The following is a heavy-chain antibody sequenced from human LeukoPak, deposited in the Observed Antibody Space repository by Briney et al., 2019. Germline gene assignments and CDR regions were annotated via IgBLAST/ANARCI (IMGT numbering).Heavy chain of an antibody. V-gene: IGHV3-30-3*01. D-gene: IGHD3-22*01. CDR1: GFIFSNFA. Sequence: PGGSLRLSCAASGFIFSNFALHWVRQAPGKGLEWVALTSYEGTNKYYADSVKGRFTISRDNSKNTLYLQMNSLRAEDTAVYYCAKPYDTSGNYWAPFDYWGQGTLVTVSS. J-gene: IGHJ4*02. CDR2: TSYEGTNK. CDR3: AKPYDTSGNYWAPFDY.